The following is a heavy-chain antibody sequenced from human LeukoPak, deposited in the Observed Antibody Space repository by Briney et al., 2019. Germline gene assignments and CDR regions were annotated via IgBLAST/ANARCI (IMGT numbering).Heavy chain of an antibody. CDR1: GYSISSGYY. J-gene: IGHJ6*03. CDR3: ARGVYDILTYYYYYYMDV. D-gene: IGHD3-9*01. Sequence: PSETLSLTCTVSGYSISSGYYWAWIRQPPGKGLEWIGSIYHSGSTYYNPSLKSRVTISIDTSKSQFSLNLSSVTAADTAVYYCARGVYDILTYYYYYYMDVWGKGTTVTVSS. V-gene: IGHV4-38-2*02. CDR2: IYHSGST.